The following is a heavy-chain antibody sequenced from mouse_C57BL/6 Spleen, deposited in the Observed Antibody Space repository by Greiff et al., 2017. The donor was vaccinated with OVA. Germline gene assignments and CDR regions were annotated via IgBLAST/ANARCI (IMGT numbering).Heavy chain of an antibody. D-gene: IGHD2-5*01. J-gene: IGHJ3*01. CDR1: GYTFTSYW. V-gene: IGHV1-64*01. CDR3: AVEYYSKAGWAY. CDR2: IHPNCGST. Sequence: QVQLQQPGAELVKPGASVKLSCKASGYTFTSYWMHWVKQRPGPGLEWIGMIHPNCGSTNYNEKFKSKATLTVDQPSRTANMQLSSLTTEDSAVYYGAVEYYSKAGWAYWGQGTLVTVSA.